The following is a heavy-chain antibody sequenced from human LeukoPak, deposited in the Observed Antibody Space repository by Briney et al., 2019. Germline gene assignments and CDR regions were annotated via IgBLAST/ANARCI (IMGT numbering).Heavy chain of an antibody. V-gene: IGHV3-48*01. Sequence: GGSLRPSCAASGFTFTRYDMNWVRQAPGKGLEWVSFISGSSSTKYYADSVKGRFTISRDNAKNSLYLQMNSLRAEDTAVYYCARDSNPGDSSGYYDAFDIWGQGTKVTVSS. J-gene: IGHJ3*02. CDR2: ISGSSSTK. D-gene: IGHD3-22*01. CDR3: ARDSNPGDSSGYYDAFDI. CDR1: GFTFTRYD.